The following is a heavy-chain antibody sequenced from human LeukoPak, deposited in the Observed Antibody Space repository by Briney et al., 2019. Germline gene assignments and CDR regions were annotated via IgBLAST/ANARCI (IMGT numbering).Heavy chain of an antibody. Sequence: SETLSLTCAVSGGSISSGNYYWGWIRQHPGKGLEWIGSVYYSGSTYYNPSLKSRLTISKDTSKNQFSLKLSSVTAADTAVYFCATSRNVDQFDIWGRGTMVTVFS. V-gene: IGHV4-31*11. CDR2: VYYSGST. D-gene: IGHD3/OR15-3a*01. CDR1: GGSISSGNYY. J-gene: IGHJ3*02. CDR3: ATSRNVDQFDI.